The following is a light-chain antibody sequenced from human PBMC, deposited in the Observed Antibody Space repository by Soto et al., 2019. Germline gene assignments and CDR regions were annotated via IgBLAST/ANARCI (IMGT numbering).Light chain of an antibody. CDR1: SSDVGTYKY. CDR2: EVS. V-gene: IGLV2-14*01. Sequence: QSALTQPASVSGSPGQSITISCTGTSSDVGTYKYVSWYQQHPGKAPKLMIYEVSNRPSGVSNRFSGSKSGNTASLTISGLQAEDEADYYCSSYTSRSTPVFGGGTKFTVL. J-gene: IGLJ2*01. CDR3: SSYTSRSTPV.